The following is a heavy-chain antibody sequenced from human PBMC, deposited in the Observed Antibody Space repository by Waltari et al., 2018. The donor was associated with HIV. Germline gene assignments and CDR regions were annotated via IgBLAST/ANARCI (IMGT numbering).Heavy chain of an antibody. J-gene: IGHJ4*02. CDR1: GLTFSSYA. Sequence: LLESGGNLVQPGGSLTLSCAASGLTFSSYAMAWVRQPPGKGLEWVSAISGSGGDSLFADSVKGRFTISRDAYTVYLSLNRVTAEDTAVYYCAKVGLSGRWLLRRPFYFDYWGQGILVTVSS. D-gene: IGHD3-10*01. V-gene: IGHV3-23*01. CDR2: ISGSGGDS. CDR3: AKVGLSGRWLLRRPFYFDY.